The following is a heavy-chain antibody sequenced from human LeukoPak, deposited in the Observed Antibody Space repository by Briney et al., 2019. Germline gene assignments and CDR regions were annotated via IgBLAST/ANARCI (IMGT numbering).Heavy chain of an antibody. CDR3: AKRICSGTTCYPLDS. CDR2: IKQDRSEK. J-gene: IGHJ4*02. Sequence: GGSLTLSCAASGFTFSNYWMSWVRQAPGKGLEWVANIKQDRSEKYYVDSVKGRFTISRDNAKNSLYLQMNSLRAEDTGVYYCAKRICSGTTCYPLDSWGQGTLVTVSS. V-gene: IGHV3-7*01. CDR1: GFTFSNYW. D-gene: IGHD2-2*01.